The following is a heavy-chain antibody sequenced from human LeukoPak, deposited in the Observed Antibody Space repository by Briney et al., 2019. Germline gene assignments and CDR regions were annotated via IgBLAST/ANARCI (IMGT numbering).Heavy chain of an antibody. Sequence: PGGSLRLSCAASGFTFSSYSMNWVRQAPGKGLEWASYISSSSSTIYYADSVKGRFTISRDNAKNSLYLQMNSLRAEDTAVYYCARVSLDCSSTSCYSAFDIWGQGTMVTVSS. CDR1: GFTFSSYS. V-gene: IGHV3-48*01. CDR2: ISSSSSTI. J-gene: IGHJ3*02. D-gene: IGHD2-2*02. CDR3: ARVSLDCSSTSCYSAFDI.